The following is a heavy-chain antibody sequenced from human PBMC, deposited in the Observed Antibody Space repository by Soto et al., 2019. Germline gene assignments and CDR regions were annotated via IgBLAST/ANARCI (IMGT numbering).Heavy chain of an antibody. CDR2: ISGSGGST. J-gene: IGHJ4*02. V-gene: IGHV3-23*01. CDR1: GFTFSSYA. D-gene: IGHD2-2*01. Sequence: GGSLRLSCAASGFTFSSYAMSWVRQAPGKGLEWVSAISGSGGSTYYADSVKGRFTISRDNSKNTLYLQMNSLRAEDKAVYYCANFWGRTVRSLETPMIVVVPAAMKEPRGFDYWGQGTLVTVSS. CDR3: ANFWGRTVRSLETPMIVVVPAAMKEPRGFDY.